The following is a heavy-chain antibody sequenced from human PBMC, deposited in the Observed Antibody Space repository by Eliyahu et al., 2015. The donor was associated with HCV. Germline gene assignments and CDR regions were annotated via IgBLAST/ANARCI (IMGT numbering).Heavy chain of an antibody. Sequence: SGGYYWSWIRQHPGKGLEWIGYIYYSGSTYYNPSLKSRVTISVDTSKNQFSLKLSSVTAADTAVYYCATNYYGSGSYSYYFDYWGQGTLVTVSS. CDR1: SGGYY. V-gene: IGHV4-31*02. D-gene: IGHD3-10*01. CDR2: IYYSGST. CDR3: ATNYYGSGSYSYYFDY. J-gene: IGHJ4*02.